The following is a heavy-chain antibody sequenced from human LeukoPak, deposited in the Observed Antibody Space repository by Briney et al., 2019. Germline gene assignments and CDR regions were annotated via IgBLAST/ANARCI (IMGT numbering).Heavy chain of an antibody. J-gene: IGHJ6*03. CDR3: ARDRGIAARPGYYYYYMDV. CDR2: IYTSGST. D-gene: IGHD6-6*01. CDR1: GASISSYY. Sequence: SETLSLTCTVSGASISSYYWSWIRQPAGKGLEWIGRIYTSGSTNYNPSLKGRVTMSVDTSKNQFSLKLSSVTAADTAVYYCARDRGIAARPGYYYYYMDVWGKGTTVTVSS. V-gene: IGHV4-4*07.